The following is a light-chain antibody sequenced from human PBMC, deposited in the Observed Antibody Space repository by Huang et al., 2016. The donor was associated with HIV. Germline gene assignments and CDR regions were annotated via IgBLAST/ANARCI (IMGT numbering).Light chain of an antibody. CDR1: QSVGSN. CDR3: QQYNNWPPT. V-gene: IGKV3-15*01. Sequence: EIVMTQSPATLSVSPGERATLSCRASQSVGSNLAWCQQNPGQAPRLLSHGASTRATGIPARFSGSGSGTEFTLTISSLQSEDFAVYYCQQYNNWPPTFGQGTKVEIK. J-gene: IGKJ1*01. CDR2: GAS.